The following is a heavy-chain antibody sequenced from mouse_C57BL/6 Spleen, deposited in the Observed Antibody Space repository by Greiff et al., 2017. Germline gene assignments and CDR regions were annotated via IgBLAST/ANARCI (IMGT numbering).Heavy chain of an antibody. CDR2: FHPYNDDT. J-gene: IGHJ4*01. V-gene: IGHV1-47*01. CDR3: ARAYDYGPYYAMDY. CDR1: GYTFTTYP. D-gene: IGHD2-4*01. Sequence: QVQLKESGAELVKPGASVKMSCKASGYTFTTYPIEWMKQNHGKSLEWIGNFHPYNDDTKYNEKFKGKATLTVEKSSSTVYLELSRLTSDDSAVYYCARAYDYGPYYAMDYWGQGTSVTVSS.